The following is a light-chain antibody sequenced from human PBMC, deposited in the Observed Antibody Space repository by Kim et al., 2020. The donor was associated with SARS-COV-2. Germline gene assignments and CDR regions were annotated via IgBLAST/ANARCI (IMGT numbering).Light chain of an antibody. CDR2: DVS. CDR1: SSDVGGYNF. V-gene: IGLV2-14*03. J-gene: IGLJ3*02. Sequence: QSALTQPASVSGSPRQSITISCTGTSSDVGGYNFVSWYQQYPGKAPKLVISDVSKRPSGVSNRFSGSKSGNTASLTISGVQAEDEAVYYCSSYTTSSTWVFGGGTRLTVL. CDR3: SSYTTSSTWV.